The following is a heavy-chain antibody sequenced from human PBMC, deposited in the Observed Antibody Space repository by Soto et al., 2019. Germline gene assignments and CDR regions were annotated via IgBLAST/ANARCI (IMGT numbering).Heavy chain of an antibody. D-gene: IGHD1-1*01. V-gene: IGHV4-39*01. J-gene: IGHJ4*02. CDR1: WGSIISSSYY. Sequence: PWETLSLTCTVSWGSIISSSYYWGWILQPPGKGLEWIGSIYYSVSTYYNPSLKSRVTISVDTSKNQFSLKLSSVTAADTAVYYCARHGPHIPERFDYWGQGSLDTVSS. CDR2: IYYSVST. CDR3: ARHGPHIPERFDY.